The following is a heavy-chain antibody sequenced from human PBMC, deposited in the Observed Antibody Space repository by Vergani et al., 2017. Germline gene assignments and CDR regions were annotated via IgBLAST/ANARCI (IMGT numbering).Heavy chain of an antibody. CDR3: ARDLGYSSFNWFDP. V-gene: IGHV4-4*07. Sequence: QVQLQESGPGLVKPSETLSLTCTVSGGSLSSYYWSWIRQPAGKGLEWIGRIYTSGSTNYNPSLKSRVTMSVDTSKNQFSLKLSSVTAADTAVYYCARDLGYSSFNWFDPWGQGTLVTVSS. CDR1: GGSLSSYY. D-gene: IGHD6-13*01. CDR2: IYTSGST. J-gene: IGHJ5*02.